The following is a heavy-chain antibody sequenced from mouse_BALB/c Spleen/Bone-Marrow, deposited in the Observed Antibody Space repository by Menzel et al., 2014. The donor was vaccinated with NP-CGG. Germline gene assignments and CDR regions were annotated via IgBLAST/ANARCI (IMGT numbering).Heavy chain of an antibody. CDR3: AAYYYGSSYVFAY. CDR1: GFNIKDTY. V-gene: IGHV14-3*02. CDR2: IDPVNGNT. Sequence: EVQLQQSGAELVKPGASVKLSCTASGFNIKDTYMHWVKQRPEQGLEWIGRIDPVNGNTKYDPKFQGKATITADTSSNTAYLQLSSLTSEDTAVYYCAAYYYGSSYVFAYWGQGTLVTVSA. D-gene: IGHD1-1*01. J-gene: IGHJ3*01.